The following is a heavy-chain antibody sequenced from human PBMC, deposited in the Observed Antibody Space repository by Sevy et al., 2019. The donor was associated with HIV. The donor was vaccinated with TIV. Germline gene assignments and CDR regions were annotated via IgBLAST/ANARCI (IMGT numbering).Heavy chain of an antibody. V-gene: IGHV3-23*01. CDR1: GFTFSSYA. D-gene: IGHD3-22*01. Sequence: GGSLRLSCAAAGFTFSSYAMNWVRQAPGKGLEWVSGISGSGGSGDKTNYADSVKGRFTISRDDSKNSLYLQLNSLRAEDTAIYYCARKYDSSGYFDYWGQGTLVTVSS. CDR2: ISGSGGSGDKT. CDR3: ARKYDSSGYFDY. J-gene: IGHJ4*02.